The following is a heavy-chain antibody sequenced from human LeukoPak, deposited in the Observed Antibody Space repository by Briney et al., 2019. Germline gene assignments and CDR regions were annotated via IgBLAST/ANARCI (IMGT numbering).Heavy chain of an antibody. V-gene: IGHV3-23*01. Sequence: GGSLRLSCAASGFXFSTYAISWVRQTPEKGLEWDSAISGSGGSTYYADSVKGRFTISRDNSKNTLYLQMNSLRAEDTAVYYCAKREYFYFGYWGQGTLVTVSS. J-gene: IGHJ4*02. CDR2: ISGSGGST. CDR3: AKREYFYFGY. CDR1: GFXFSTYA. D-gene: IGHD2/OR15-2a*01.